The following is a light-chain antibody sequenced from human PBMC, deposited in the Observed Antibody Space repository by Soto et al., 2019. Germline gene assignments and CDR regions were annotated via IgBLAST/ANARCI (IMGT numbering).Light chain of an antibody. Sequence: EIVLTQSPGTLSLSPGERATLSCRASQSVSSSYLAWYQHKPGQAPRLLIYGASSRTTGIPDRFSGSGSGTDFTLTISRLQPEDFAVYYCQQYDSSPITFGPGTRVDIK. CDR1: QSVSSSY. CDR2: GAS. J-gene: IGKJ3*01. V-gene: IGKV3-20*01. CDR3: QQYDSSPIT.